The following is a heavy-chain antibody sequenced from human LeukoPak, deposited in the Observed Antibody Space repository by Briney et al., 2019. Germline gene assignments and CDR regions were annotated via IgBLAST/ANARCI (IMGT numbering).Heavy chain of an antibody. D-gene: IGHD3-10*01. J-gene: IGHJ1*01. CDR2: IYSGGST. Sequence: PGGSLRLSCAASGFTVSSNYMSWVRQAPGKGLEWVSVIYSGGSTYYADSVKGRFTISRDNSKNTLYLQMNSLRAEDTAVYYCARDXDTMVRGVIITVYFQHWGQGTLVTVSS. CDR1: GFTVSSNY. CDR3: ARDXDTMVRGVIITVYFQH. V-gene: IGHV3-66*01.